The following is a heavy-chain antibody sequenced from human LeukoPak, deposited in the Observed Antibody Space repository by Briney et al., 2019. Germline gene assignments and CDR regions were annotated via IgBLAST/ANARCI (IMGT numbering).Heavy chain of an antibody. V-gene: IGHV1-2*02. Sequence: ASLKVSCKASGYTFTRYYMHWVRQAPGHGVEWMGWINPNSGGTNYAQKFHGRVTMTRDTSISTAYMELSRLRFADTAVYYCASGHYGVPPLNYWGQGTLVTVSS. J-gene: IGHJ4*02. CDR3: ASGHYGVPPLNY. CDR2: INPNSGGT. CDR1: GYTFTRYY. D-gene: IGHD4-17*01.